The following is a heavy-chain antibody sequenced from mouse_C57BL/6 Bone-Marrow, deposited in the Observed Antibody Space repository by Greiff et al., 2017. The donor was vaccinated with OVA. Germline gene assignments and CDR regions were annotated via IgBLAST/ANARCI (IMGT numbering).Heavy chain of an antibody. J-gene: IGHJ2*01. CDR2: IDPETGGT. CDR3: TDYDGYFDY. CDR1: GYTFTDYE. Sequence: VKLQESGAELVRPGASVTLSCKASGYTFTDYEMHWVKQTPVHGLEWIGAIDPETGGTAYNQKFKGKAILTADKSSSTAYMERRSLTSEDSAVYYCTDYDGYFDYWGQGTTLTVSS. V-gene: IGHV1-15*01. D-gene: IGHD2-3*01.